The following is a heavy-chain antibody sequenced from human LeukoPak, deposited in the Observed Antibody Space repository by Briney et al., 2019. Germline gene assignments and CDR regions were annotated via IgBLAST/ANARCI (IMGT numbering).Heavy chain of an antibody. J-gene: IGHJ6*03. Sequence: GGSLRLSCAASGFTFSSYSMNWVRQAPGKGLEWVSSISSSSSYIYYADSVKGRFTISRDNAKNSLYLQMNSLRAEDTAVYYCARGITVTTVVFDYYYYYMDVWGKGTTVTVSS. CDR2: ISSSSSYI. CDR3: ARGITVTTVVFDYYYYYMDV. CDR1: GFTFSSYS. D-gene: IGHD4-11*01. V-gene: IGHV3-21*01.